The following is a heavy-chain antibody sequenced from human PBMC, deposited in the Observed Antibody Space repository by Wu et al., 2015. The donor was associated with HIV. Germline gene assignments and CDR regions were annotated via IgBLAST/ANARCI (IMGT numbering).Heavy chain of an antibody. CDR3: AREGNSNSPRGDTYSLDY. CDR2: VNPNSGNT. J-gene: IGHJ4*02. D-gene: IGHD3-10*01. CDR1: GYTFTNYD. V-gene: IGHV1-8*01. Sequence: QVQLVQSGAEVKKPGASVKVSCKASGYTFTNYDINWVRQATGQGLEWMGWVNPNSGNTDYAQKFKGRLTMTRTTSTNTAYMELSGLRSEDTAIYYCAREGNSNSPRGDTYSLDYWGQGTLVTVSS.